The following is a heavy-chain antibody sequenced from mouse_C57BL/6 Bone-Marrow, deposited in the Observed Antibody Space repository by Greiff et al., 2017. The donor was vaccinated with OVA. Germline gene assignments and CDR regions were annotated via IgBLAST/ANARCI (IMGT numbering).Heavy chain of an antibody. CDR3: AICPTMVTTGLAY. J-gene: IGHJ3*01. D-gene: IGHD2-2*01. CDR2: INPSNGGT. V-gene: IGHV1-53*01. CDR1: GYTFTSYW. Sequence: QVQLQQPGTELVKPGASVKLSCKASGYTFTSYWMHWVKQRPGQGLEWIGNINPSNGGTNYNKTFKSQATLPVDKSSSTAYMPLSSLTSEDSAVFYFAICPTMVTTGLAYWGHGLLVTFS.